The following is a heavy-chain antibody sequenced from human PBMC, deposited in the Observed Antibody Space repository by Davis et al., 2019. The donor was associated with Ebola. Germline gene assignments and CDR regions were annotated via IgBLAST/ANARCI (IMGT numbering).Heavy chain of an antibody. CDR1: GGSVSGYY. J-gene: IGHJ6*04. CDR3: ARSGLSFGVVKYHYGMDV. D-gene: IGHD3-3*01. CDR2: IYYSGST. V-gene: IGHV4-59*02. Sequence: MPSETLSLTCIVSGGSVSGYYWSWIRQPPGKGLEWIGYIYYSGSTNYNPSLKSRVTISVDTSKNQFSLKLSSVTAADTAVYYCARSGLSFGVVKYHYGMDVWGKGTTVTVSS.